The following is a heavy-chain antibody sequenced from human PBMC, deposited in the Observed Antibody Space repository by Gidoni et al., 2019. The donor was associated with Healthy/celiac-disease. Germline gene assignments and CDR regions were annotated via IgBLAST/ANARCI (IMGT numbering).Heavy chain of an antibody. J-gene: IGHJ4*02. D-gene: IGHD3-22*01. Sequence: QVQLQESGPGLVKPSGTLSLTCAVSGGSISSSNWWSWVRQPPGKGLEWIGEIYHRGSTNYNPSLKSRVTISVDKSKNQFSLTLSSVTAADTAVYYCARAGDYYYDSSGYLGGRYYFDYWGQGTLVTVSS. CDR1: GGSISSSNW. CDR3: ARAGDYYYDSSGYLGGRYYFDY. V-gene: IGHV4-4*02. CDR2: IYHRGST.